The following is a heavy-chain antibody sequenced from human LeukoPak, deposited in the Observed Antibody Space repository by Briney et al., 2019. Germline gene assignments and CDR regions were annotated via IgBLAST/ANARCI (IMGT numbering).Heavy chain of an antibody. CDR1: GFTFSSYA. Sequence: GGSLRLSRAASGFTFSSYAMSWVRQAPGKGLEWVSGISGSGVSTYYAGSVKGRFTISRDNSKNTLFLQMNSLRAEDTAEYYCARGFTSTVVRMDVWGQGTTVTVSS. V-gene: IGHV3-23*01. D-gene: IGHD4-11*01. CDR3: ARGFTSTVVRMDV. CDR2: ISGSGVST. J-gene: IGHJ6*02.